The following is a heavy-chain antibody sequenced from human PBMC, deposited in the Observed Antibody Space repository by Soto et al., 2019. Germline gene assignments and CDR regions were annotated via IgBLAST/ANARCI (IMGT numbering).Heavy chain of an antibody. D-gene: IGHD2-21*01. CDR2: IYYSGST. Sequence: SETLSLTCTVSGGSISSGDYYWSWIRQPPGKGLEWIGYIYYSGSTYYNPSLKSRLTISVDTSKNQFSLKLSSVTAADTAVYYFARGGEIEPPPDAIYWFRPWARETQAPVA. V-gene: IGHV4-30-4*01. J-gene: IGHJ5*02. CDR3: ARGGEIEPPPDAIYWFRP. CDR1: GGSISSGDYY.